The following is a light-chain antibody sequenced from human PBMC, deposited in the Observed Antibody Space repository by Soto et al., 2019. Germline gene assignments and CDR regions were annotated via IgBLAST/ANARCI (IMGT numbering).Light chain of an antibody. Sequence: QPVLTQSPSVSGAPRQSVNISCSGNNSNIGSNAVHWYQQLPGKAPKLLMYYNDMLPSGVSDRFSGSKSGTSASLAISGLQPEDEGDYYCATWDDRLTAWVFGAGTQLTVL. CDR1: NSNIGSNA. J-gene: IGLJ3*02. CDR2: YND. V-gene: IGLV1-36*01. CDR3: ATWDDRLTAWV.